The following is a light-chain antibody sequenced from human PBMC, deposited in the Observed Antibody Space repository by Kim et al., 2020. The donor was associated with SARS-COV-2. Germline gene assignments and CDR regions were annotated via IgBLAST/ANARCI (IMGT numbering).Light chain of an antibody. J-gene: IGKJ2*01. V-gene: IGKV3-11*01. CDR2: DAS. CDR3: QQRSNWPPYT. Sequence: LSPGERATLSCRASQSVGSYLAWYQQRPGQTPRLLIYDASNRATGIPARFSGGGSGTDFTLTISSLEPEDFAVYYCQQRSNWPPYTFGQGTKLEI. CDR1: QSVGSY.